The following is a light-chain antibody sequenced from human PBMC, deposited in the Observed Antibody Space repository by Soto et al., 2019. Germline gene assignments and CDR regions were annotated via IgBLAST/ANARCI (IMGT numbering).Light chain of an antibody. CDR3: YSYAGSYTFYV. V-gene: IGLV2-11*01. Sequence: QSVLTQPRSVSGSPGQSVTTSCTGTSSDVGGYNLVSWYQQHPGKAPKLMIYDVSKRPSGVPDRFSGSKSGNTASLTISGLQAEDEADYYCYSYAGSYTFYVFGTGTKLTVL. J-gene: IGLJ1*01. CDR1: SSDVGGYNL. CDR2: DVS.